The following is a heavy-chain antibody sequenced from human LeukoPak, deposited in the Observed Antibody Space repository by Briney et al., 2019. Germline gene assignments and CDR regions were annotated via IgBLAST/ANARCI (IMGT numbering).Heavy chain of an antibody. J-gene: IGHJ4*02. D-gene: IGHD3-10*01. CDR2: ISSSSSTM. CDR1: GFTFSSYS. CDR3: ARNQGYGSGNYDH. V-gene: IGHV3-48*02. Sequence: GGSLRLSCAASGFTFSSYSMNWVRQAPGKGLEWVSYISSSSSTMYYADSVKGRFTISRDNAKNSLYLQMSSLRDADTAVYYCARNQGYGSGNYDHWGQGTLVTVSS.